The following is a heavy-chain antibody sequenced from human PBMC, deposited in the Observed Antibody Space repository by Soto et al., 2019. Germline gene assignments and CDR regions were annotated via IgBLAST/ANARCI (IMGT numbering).Heavy chain of an antibody. CDR3: ARDDDWFDP. CDR1: VDSMTNPPYA. Sequence: SETLSLTCNFSVDSMTNPPYAWGWIRQPPGKGRAWLATLHHSGATYYNPSLRGRLTVSADTSKTYFPLRLTPVAAADTAVYYCARDDDWFDPWGQGIMVTVSS. CDR2: LHHSGAT. V-gene: IGHV4-39*02. J-gene: IGHJ5*02.